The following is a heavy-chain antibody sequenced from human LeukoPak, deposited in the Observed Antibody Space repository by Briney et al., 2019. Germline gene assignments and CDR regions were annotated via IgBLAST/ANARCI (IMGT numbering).Heavy chain of an antibody. CDR2: ISGSGGST. D-gene: IGHD3-9*01. V-gene: IGHV3-23*01. CDR1: GFTFSSYA. J-gene: IGHJ4*02. Sequence: PGGSLRLSCAASGFTFSSYAMSWVRQAPGKGLEWVSAISGSGGSTYYADSVKGQFTISRDDSKNTLYLQMNSLRAEDTAVYYCAKDRSDILTGLDYWGQGTLVTVSS. CDR3: AKDRSDILTGLDY.